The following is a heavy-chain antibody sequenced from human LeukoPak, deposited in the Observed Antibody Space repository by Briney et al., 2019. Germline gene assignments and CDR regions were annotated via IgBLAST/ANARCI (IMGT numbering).Heavy chain of an antibody. Sequence: KSGRSLRLSCAASGFTFSSYGMHWVRQAPGKGLEWVANIKQDGSESYYVDSVKGRFTISRDNAENSLYLQMNSLRAEDTAVYYCARGISSSWYYWGQGTLVTVSS. D-gene: IGHD6-13*01. CDR2: IKQDGSES. V-gene: IGHV3-7*03. CDR3: ARGISSSWYY. CDR1: GFTFSSYG. J-gene: IGHJ4*02.